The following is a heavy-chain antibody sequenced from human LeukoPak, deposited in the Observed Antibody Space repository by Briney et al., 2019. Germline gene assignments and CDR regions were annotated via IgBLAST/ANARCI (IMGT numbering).Heavy chain of an antibody. D-gene: IGHD2-2*01. CDR3: AKGVVDRADSLD. Sequence: QPGGSLRLSCAASEFTFSSYAMHWVRQAPGKGLEWVAVISYDGSNKYYADSVKGRFTISRDNSKNTLYLQMNSLRAEDTAVYYCAKGVVDRADSLDWGQGTLVTVSS. J-gene: IGHJ4*02. CDR1: EFTFSSYA. CDR2: ISYDGSNK. V-gene: IGHV3-30-3*01.